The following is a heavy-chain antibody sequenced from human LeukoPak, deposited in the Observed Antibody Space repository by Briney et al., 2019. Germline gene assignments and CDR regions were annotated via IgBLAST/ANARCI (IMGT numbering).Heavy chain of an antibody. CDR3: ARASYYYDSSGRIGY. J-gene: IGHJ4*02. CDR2: ISYNGNNK. Sequence: GGSLRLSCAASGFTFSTYAVHWVRQAPGKGLEWVALISYNGNNKYYADSVKGRFTISRDNSKNTLYLQMNSLRAEDTAVYYCARASYYYDSSGRIGYWGQGTLVTVSS. D-gene: IGHD3-22*01. V-gene: IGHV3-30-3*01. CDR1: GFTFSTYA.